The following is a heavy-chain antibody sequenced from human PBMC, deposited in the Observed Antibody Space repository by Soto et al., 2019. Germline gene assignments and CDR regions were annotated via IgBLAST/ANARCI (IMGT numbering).Heavy chain of an antibody. CDR2: INHSGST. Sequence: QVQLQESGPGLVKPSGILSLTCAVSGGSISSSNWWSWVRQPPGKGLEWIGEINHSGSTNYNPSLKSRVTISVDKSKNQFSLRLTSVTAADTAVYYCARVSGSYYYGMDVWGQGTTVTVSS. CDR1: GGSISSSNW. D-gene: IGHD1-26*01. J-gene: IGHJ6*02. CDR3: ARVSGSYYYGMDV. V-gene: IGHV4-4*02.